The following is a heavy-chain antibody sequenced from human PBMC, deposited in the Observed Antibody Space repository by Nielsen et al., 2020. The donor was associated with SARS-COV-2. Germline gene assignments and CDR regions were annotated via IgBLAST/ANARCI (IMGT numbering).Heavy chain of an antibody. D-gene: IGHD2-2*01. CDR1: GGSFSGYY. CDR3: ARVNIVVVPAASYYYYYGMDV. Sequence: SETLSLTCAVYGGSFSGYYWSWIRQPPGKGLEWIGEINHSGSTNYNPSLKSRVTISVDTSKNQFSLKLSSVTAADTAVYYCARVNIVVVPAASYYYYYGMDVWGQGTTVTVSS. CDR2: INHSGST. J-gene: IGHJ6*02. V-gene: IGHV4-34*01.